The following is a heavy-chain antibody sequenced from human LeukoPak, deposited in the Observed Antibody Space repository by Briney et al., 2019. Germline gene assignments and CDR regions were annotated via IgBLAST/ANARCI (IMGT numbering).Heavy chain of an antibody. J-gene: IGHJ4*02. CDR3: ARNSYSGYSDY. Sequence: TSQTLSLTCAVSGGSISSGGYSWSWIRQPPGKGLERIVYIYDSGSTYYNPSLKSRVTISVDRSKNQFSLKLSSVTAADTAVYYCARNSYSGYSDYWGQGTLVTVSS. D-gene: IGHD5-12*01. CDR2: IYDSGST. V-gene: IGHV4-30-2*01. CDR1: GGSISSGGYS.